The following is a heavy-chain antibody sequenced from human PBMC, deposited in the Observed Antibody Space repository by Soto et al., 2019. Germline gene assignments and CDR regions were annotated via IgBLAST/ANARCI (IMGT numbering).Heavy chain of an antibody. D-gene: IGHD1-26*01. J-gene: IGHJ4*02. V-gene: IGHV4-30-2*01. CDR1: GGSISSGGYS. Sequence: TLSLTCAVSGGSISSGGYSWSWIRQPPGKGLEWIGYIYHSGSTYYNPSLKSRVTISVDRSKNQFSLKLSSVTAADTAVYYCARDPSSGYFASWGQGTLVTVSS. CDR3: ARDPSSGYFAS. CDR2: IYHSGST.